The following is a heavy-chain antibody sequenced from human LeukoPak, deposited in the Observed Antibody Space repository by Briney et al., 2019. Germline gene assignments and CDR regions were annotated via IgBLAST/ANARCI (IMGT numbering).Heavy chain of an antibody. V-gene: IGHV3-11*04. CDR2: ISSSGSTI. J-gene: IGHJ4*02. D-gene: IGHD5-12*01. Sequence: GGSLRLSCAASGFTFSDYYMSWIRQAPGKGLEWVSYISSSGSTIYYADSVKGRFTISRDNAKNSLYLQMNSLRAEDTAVYYCARTITNKGSSPRRGTLGYWGQGTLVTVSS. CDR1: GFTFSDYY. CDR3: ARTITNKGSSPRRGTLGY.